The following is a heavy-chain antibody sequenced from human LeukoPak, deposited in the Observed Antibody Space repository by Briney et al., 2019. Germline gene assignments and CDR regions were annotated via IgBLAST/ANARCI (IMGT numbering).Heavy chain of an antibody. D-gene: IGHD1-1*01. V-gene: IGHV4-39*07. CDR1: GGSINSSSYY. J-gene: IGHJ4*02. CDR3: ARQYPWNYVGY. CDR2: IYYSGST. Sequence: SETLSLTWAVSGGSINSSSYYWGWIRKPPGKGLEWSGRIYYSGSTYYNPSRKSRVTISVDTSKNQFSLKLSSVTAADTAVYYCARQYPWNYVGYWGQGTLVTVSS.